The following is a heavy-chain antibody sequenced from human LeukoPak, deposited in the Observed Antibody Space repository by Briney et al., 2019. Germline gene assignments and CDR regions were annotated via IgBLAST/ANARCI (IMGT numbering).Heavy chain of an antibody. V-gene: IGHV1-8*01. CDR3: ARDQETGITIFGVVPLDY. Sequence: ASVKVSCKASGYSFINYDINWVRQAPGQGLEWMGWMNPNSGHAAYAQKFQGRVTMTRNTSISTAYMELSSLRSEDTAVYYCARDQETGITIFGVVPLDYWGQGTLVTVSS. J-gene: IGHJ4*02. D-gene: IGHD3-3*01. CDR1: GYSFINYD. CDR2: MNPNSGHA.